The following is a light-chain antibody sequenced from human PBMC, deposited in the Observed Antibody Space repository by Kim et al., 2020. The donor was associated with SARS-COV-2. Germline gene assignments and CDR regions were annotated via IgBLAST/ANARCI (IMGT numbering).Light chain of an antibody. J-gene: IGKJ2*01. Sequence: VSPGESATLSCRASQGVGRNLAWYQQKPGQAPSLLIYGASTRATGVPARFSGSGSGTDFTLTISRLQSEDFALYYCQQYNYWPPGTFGQGTKLEI. CDR1: QGVGRN. CDR2: GAS. CDR3: QQYNYWPPGT. V-gene: IGKV3-15*01.